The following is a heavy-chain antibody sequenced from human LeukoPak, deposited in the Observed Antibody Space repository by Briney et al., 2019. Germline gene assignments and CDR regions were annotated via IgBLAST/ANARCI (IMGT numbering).Heavy chain of an antibody. J-gene: IGHJ4*02. V-gene: IGHV4-34*01. Sequence: PSETLSLTCAVYGGSFSGYYWSWIRQPPGKGLEWIGEINHSGSTNYNPSLKSRVTISVDTSKNQFSLKLSSVTAADTAVYYCARSEINDYSRYWGQGILVTVSS. CDR1: GGSFSGYY. CDR2: INHSGST. D-gene: IGHD4-11*01. CDR3: ARSEINDYSRY.